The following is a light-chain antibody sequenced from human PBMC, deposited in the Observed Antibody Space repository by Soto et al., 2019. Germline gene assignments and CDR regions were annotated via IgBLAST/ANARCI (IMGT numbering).Light chain of an antibody. Sequence: AILLTESPSSLSASVGDRVPITCRASQGISTPLARYQQKPGKAPKVLIYESSLLQSGVPSRFTASGSRTDFTLTISSLHPQDFAPYYSQQYNSYSPLTFGGGTKVDI. CDR3: QQYNSYSPLT. V-gene: IGKV1-13*02. CDR2: ESS. CDR1: QGISTP. J-gene: IGKJ4*01.